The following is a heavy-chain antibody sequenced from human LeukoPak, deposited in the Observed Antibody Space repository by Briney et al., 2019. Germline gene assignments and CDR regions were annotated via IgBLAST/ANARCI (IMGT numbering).Heavy chain of an antibody. V-gene: IGHV1-46*01. CDR1: GYIFTTYF. CDR2: INPRGGST. CDR3: ARVGTTGATADN. J-gene: IGHJ4*02. Sequence: ASVKVSCKASGYIFTTYFMHWLRQAPGQGPEWMGIINPRGGSTDYAQKFQDRITMTSDASTSTVYMELKSLTSEDTAVYFCARVGTTGATADNWGQGTLVTVSS. D-gene: IGHD4-11*01.